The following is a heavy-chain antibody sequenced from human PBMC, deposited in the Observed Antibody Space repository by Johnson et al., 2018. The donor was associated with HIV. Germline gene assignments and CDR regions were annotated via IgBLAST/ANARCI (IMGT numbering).Heavy chain of an antibody. CDR2: ISSSGSTI. V-gene: IGHV3-11*04. CDR1: GFTFSDYV. J-gene: IGHJ3*02. CDR3: ARVGAWSLRAAAGRGAFDI. Sequence: QVQLVESGGGVVQPGGSLTLSCAASGFTFSDYVMHWVRQAPGKGLEWVSYISSSGSTIYYADSVKGRFTISRDNAKNSLYPQMNSLRAEDTAVYYCARVGAWSLRAAAGRGAFDIWGQGTMVTVSS. D-gene: IGHD6-13*01.